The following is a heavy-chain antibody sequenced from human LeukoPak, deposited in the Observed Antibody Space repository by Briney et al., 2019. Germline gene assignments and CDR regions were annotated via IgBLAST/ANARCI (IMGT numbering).Heavy chain of an antibody. CDR1: GYSFIDYW. CDR2: IYPGDSDT. D-gene: IGHD1-26*01. J-gene: IGHJ4*02. Sequence: GESLKISCKGSGYSFIDYWIGWVRQMPGKGLEWMGIIYPGDSDTRYSPSFQGQVTISADKSIGTAYLQWSSLKASDTAMYYCARVNSGSFWKLDYWGQGTLVTVSS. V-gene: IGHV5-51*01. CDR3: ARVNSGSFWKLDY.